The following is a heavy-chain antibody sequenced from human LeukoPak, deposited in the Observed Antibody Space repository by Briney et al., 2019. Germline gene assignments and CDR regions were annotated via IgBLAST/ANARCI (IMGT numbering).Heavy chain of an antibody. D-gene: IGHD3-10*01. Sequence: ASVKVSCKASGYTFTGYYMHWVRQAPGQGLEWMGWINPNSGGTNYAQKFQGRVTMTRDTSISTAYMELRSLRSDDTAVYYCARPTMVRGVIIRGYYFDYWGQGTLVTVSS. CDR2: INPNSGGT. J-gene: IGHJ4*02. CDR1: GYTFTGYY. CDR3: ARPTMVRGVIIRGYYFDY. V-gene: IGHV1-2*02.